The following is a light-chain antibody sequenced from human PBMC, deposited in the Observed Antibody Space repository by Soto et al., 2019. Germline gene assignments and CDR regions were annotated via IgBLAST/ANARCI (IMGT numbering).Light chain of an antibody. V-gene: IGKV3-15*01. J-gene: IGKJ2*01. CDR3: KQYKNWYT. CDR1: QSVGNS. Sequence: EIVMTQFPATLSVSPGERATLFCRASQSVGNSLAWYQQKPGQAPRLLFYRASSRATGIAARFSGSGSGTEFTLTISSLQSEDFAVYYCKQYKNWYTFGQGTKLEIK. CDR2: RAS.